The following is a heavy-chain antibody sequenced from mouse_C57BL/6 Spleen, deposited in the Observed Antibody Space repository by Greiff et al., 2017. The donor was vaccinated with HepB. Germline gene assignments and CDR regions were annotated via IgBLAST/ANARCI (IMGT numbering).Heavy chain of an antibody. CDR1: GYSFTGYF. V-gene: IGHV1-20*01. D-gene: IGHD1-1*01. J-gene: IGHJ1*03. CDR2: INPYNGDT. CDR3: ARGETYGSSAYWYFDV. Sequence: EVQLQQSGPELVKPGDSVKISCKASGYSFTGYFMNWVMQSHGKSLEWIGRINPYNGDTFYNQKFKGKATLTVDKSSSTAHMELRSLTSEDSAVYYCARGETYGSSAYWYFDVWGTGTTVTVSS.